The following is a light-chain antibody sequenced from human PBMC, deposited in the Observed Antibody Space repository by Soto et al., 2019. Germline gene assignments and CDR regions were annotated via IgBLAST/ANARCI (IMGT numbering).Light chain of an antibody. CDR3: QQYDNWPPIT. CDR2: GAS. J-gene: IGKJ5*01. V-gene: IGKV3-15*01. Sequence: EILITQSPSTLSVSTGDRATLSCRASQSVSINLAWYQQKPGQGPRLLIFGASTRATGIPARFSGGGSGTEFTLTISSLQSEDFAVYYCQQYDNWPPITFGQGTRLEIK. CDR1: QSVSIN.